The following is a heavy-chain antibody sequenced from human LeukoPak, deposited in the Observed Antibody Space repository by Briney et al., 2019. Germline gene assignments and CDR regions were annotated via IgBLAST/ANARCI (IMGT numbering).Heavy chain of an antibody. V-gene: IGHV3-7*01. Sequence: GGSLRLSCAASGFTFSSYWMSWVRQAPGKGLEWVANIKQDGSEKYYVDSVKGRFTISRDNAKNSLYLQMNSLRAEDTAVYYCAREGHYYDSSGSPLDYWGQGTLVTVSS. CDR1: GFTFSSYW. D-gene: IGHD3-22*01. CDR2: IKQDGSEK. CDR3: AREGHYYDSSGSPLDY. J-gene: IGHJ4*02.